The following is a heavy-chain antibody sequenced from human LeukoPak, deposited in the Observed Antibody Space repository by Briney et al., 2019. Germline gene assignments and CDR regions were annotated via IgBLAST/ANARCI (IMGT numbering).Heavy chain of an antibody. CDR3: AAVVVVAATGYYFDY. V-gene: IGHV4-59*07. CDR1: VGSNSSYY. Sequence: SDPLSLPCSVSVGSNSSYYWRWIRQPPGEGVGGIGYIYYSGSTNYNPSLKSRVTISVDTSKNQFSLKLSSVTAAGTAVYYCAAVVVVAATGYYFDYWGQGTPVTVSS. J-gene: IGHJ4*02. CDR2: IYYSGST. D-gene: IGHD2-15*01.